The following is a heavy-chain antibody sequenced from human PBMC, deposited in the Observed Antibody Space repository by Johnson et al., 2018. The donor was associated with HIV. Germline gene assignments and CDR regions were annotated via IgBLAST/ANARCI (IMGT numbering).Heavy chain of an antibody. Sequence: QMQLVESGGGLVQPGGSLRLSCAASGFIFSSYAMHWVRQAPGKGLEWVAVISYDGSNKYYADSVKGRFTISRDNSKNTLYLQMNSLRAEDTAVYYCARGGSSTSLDAFDIWGQGTMVTVSS. V-gene: IGHV3-30-3*01. CDR1: GFIFSSYA. D-gene: IGHD2-2*01. CDR2: ISYDGSNK. CDR3: ARGGSSTSLDAFDI. J-gene: IGHJ3*02.